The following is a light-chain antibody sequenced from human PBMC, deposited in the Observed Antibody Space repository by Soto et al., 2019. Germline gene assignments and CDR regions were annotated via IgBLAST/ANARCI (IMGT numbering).Light chain of an antibody. J-gene: IGKJ3*01. Sequence: EIVFTQSPGTLSLSPGERAILSCRASQSVPDNYLAWYQQRPGQAPKLLIYGASNRVTGIPHRFSGSGSGTDFTLSLSSLESEDFAVYYCQHYGDSPPFTFGPGTKVDIK. CDR1: QSVPDNY. V-gene: IGKV3-20*01. CDR3: QHYGDSPPFT. CDR2: GAS.